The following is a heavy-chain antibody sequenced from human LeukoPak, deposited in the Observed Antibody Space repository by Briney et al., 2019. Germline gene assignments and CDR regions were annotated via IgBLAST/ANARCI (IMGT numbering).Heavy chain of an antibody. CDR2: IIPILGIA. D-gene: IGHD4-23*01. V-gene: IGHV1-69*04. J-gene: IGHJ3*01. CDR1: GGTFSSYA. Sequence: SVKVSCKASGGTFSSYAISWVRQAPGQGLEWMGRIIPILGIANYAQTFQGRVTMTRDTSTTTVYMELSSLRSEDTAVYYCARDMSTRVTPISYAFDVWGQGTMVTVSS. CDR3: ARDMSTRVTPISYAFDV.